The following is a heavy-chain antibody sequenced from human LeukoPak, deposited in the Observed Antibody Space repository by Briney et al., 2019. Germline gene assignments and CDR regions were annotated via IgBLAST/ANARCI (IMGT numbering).Heavy chain of an antibody. CDR2: IHHSGGS. Sequence: PSETLSLTCAVSGGSISNSNWWTWVRQPPGEGLEWIEEIHHSGGSNYNPSLKSRVTISVDTSKNQFSLKLSSVTAADTAVYYCARVEWFGELSPFDIWGQGTMVTVSS. CDR1: GGSISNSNW. J-gene: IGHJ3*02. V-gene: IGHV4-4*02. D-gene: IGHD3-10*01. CDR3: ARVEWFGELSPFDI.